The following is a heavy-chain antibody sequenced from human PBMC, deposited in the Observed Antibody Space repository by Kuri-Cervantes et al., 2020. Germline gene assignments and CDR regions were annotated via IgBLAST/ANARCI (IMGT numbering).Heavy chain of an antibody. CDR1: GGSVSSGGYY. CDR3: AAYDSSGYYYGH. Sequence: SETLSLTCTVSGGSVSSGGYYWSWVRQPPGKGLEWIGYMHYAGSTNYNPSLKGRVTISTDGSKNQFPLKLSSVTAADTAVYYCAAYDSSGYYYGHWGQGTLVTVSS. J-gene: IGHJ4*02. CDR2: MHYAGST. D-gene: IGHD3-22*01. V-gene: IGHV4-61*08.